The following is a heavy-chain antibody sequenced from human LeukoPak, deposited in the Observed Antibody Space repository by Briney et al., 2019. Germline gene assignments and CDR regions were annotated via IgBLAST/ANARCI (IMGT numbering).Heavy chain of an antibody. D-gene: IGHD1-26*01. V-gene: IGHV3-11*01. CDR2: ISNRGSTI. CDR3: ARAMREHFDY. J-gene: IGHJ4*02. Sequence: GGSLRLSCAASGFTFSDYYMSWIRQAPGKGLECVSYISNRGSTIYYADSVKGRFTISRDNAKKSLFLQMNSLRAEDTAVYYCARAMREHFDYWGQGTLDTVSS. CDR1: GFTFSDYY.